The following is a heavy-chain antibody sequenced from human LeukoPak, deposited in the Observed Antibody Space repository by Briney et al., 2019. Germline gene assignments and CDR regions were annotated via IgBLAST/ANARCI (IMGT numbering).Heavy chain of an antibody. Sequence: SETPSLTCAVSGGSISSGGYSWSWIRQPPGKGLEWIGYIYHSGSTYYNPSLKSRVTISVDRSKNQFSLKLSSVTAADTAVYYRARVVEGYCSSTSCPTTIDYWGQGTLVTVSS. D-gene: IGHD2-2*01. V-gene: IGHV4-30-2*01. J-gene: IGHJ4*02. CDR1: GGSISSGGYS. CDR3: ARVVEGYCSSTSCPTTIDY. CDR2: IYHSGST.